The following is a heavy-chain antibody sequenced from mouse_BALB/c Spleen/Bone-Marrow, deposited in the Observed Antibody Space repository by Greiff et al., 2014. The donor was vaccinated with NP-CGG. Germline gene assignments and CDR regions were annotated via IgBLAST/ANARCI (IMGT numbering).Heavy chain of an antibody. CDR3: ARRGGYPWFAY. Sequence: VQVVESGAELMRPGASVKISCKATDYTFRNYWIEWVKQRPGHGLEWIGEILPGSYSTNYNEKLKGKATFTADTSSNTAYMQLSSLTSEDSAVYYCARRGGYPWFAYWGQGTLVTVSA. CDR1: DYTFRNYW. V-gene: IGHV1-9*01. CDR2: ILPGSYST. D-gene: IGHD2-2*01. J-gene: IGHJ3*01.